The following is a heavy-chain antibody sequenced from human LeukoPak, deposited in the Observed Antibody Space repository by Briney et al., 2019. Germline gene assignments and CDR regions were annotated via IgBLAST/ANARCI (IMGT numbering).Heavy chain of an antibody. D-gene: IGHD5-12*01. V-gene: IGHV3-30*04. Sequence: GGSLRLSCAASGFTFSSYAMHWVRQAPGKGLEWVAVIPYDGSNKYYADSVKGRFTISRDNSKNTLYLQMNSLRAEDTAVYYCARDRWDIVANFDYWGQGTLVTVSS. J-gene: IGHJ4*02. CDR3: ARDRWDIVANFDY. CDR1: GFTFSSYA. CDR2: IPYDGSNK.